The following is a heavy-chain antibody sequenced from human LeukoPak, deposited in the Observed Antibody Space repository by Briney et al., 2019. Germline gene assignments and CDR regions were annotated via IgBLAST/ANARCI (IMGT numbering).Heavy chain of an antibody. J-gene: IGHJ4*02. V-gene: IGHV3-23*01. CDR1: GFTFSSSG. Sequence: GGSLRLSCAASGFTFSSSGMSWVRQAPGRGLEWVSGITGSGGNTYYADSVKGRFTISRDNAKNSLYLQMNSLRAEDTAVYYCARETYYYDSSGYYYPGGFDYWGQGTLVTVSS. CDR2: ITGSGGNT. D-gene: IGHD3-22*01. CDR3: ARETYYYDSSGYYYPGGFDY.